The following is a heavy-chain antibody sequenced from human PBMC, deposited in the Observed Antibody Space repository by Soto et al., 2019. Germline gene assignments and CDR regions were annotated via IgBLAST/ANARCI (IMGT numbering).Heavy chain of an antibody. CDR2: IKADGSII. V-gene: IGHV3-7*01. J-gene: IGHJ3*02. Sequence: EVQLVESGGDLAQPGGSLRLSCAASGFTFSGYWMTWVRQTPGKGLEWVAKIKADGSIIHNLDSVEGRFTISRDNAKNSLDLQMNSLRAEDTAVYSCVRDGEHQTGDHLYDAFDIWDQGTMVSVFS. D-gene: IGHD2-21*01. CDR1: GFTFSGYW. CDR3: VRDGEHQTGDHLYDAFDI.